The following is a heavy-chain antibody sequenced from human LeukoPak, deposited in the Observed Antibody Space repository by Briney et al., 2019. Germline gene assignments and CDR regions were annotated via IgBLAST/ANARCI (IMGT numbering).Heavy chain of an antibody. D-gene: IGHD3/OR15-3a*01. CDR3: VRVRDWNYFDY. CDR2: IYISGST. Sequence: SETLSLTCTVSGGSISSYYWSWIRQPAGKGLEWIGRIYISGSTNYNPSLKSRVTMSVDTSKNQFPLKLSSVTAADTAVYFCVRVRDWNYFDYWGQGALVTVSS. J-gene: IGHJ4*02. V-gene: IGHV4-4*07. CDR1: GGSISSYY.